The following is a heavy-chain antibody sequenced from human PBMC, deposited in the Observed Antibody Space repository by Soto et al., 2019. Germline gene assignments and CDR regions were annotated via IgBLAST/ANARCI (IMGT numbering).Heavy chain of an antibody. J-gene: IGHJ6*02. CDR2: IIPIFGTA. V-gene: IGHV1-69*06. Sequence: SVKVSCKASGGTFSSYAISWVRQAPGQGLEWMGGIIPIFGTANYAQKFQGRVTITADKSTSTAYMELSSLRSEDTAVYYCARSTVTTTSHYYYYGMDVWGQGTTVTVSS. CDR3: ARSTVTTTSHYYYYGMDV. D-gene: IGHD4-4*01. CDR1: GGTFSSYA.